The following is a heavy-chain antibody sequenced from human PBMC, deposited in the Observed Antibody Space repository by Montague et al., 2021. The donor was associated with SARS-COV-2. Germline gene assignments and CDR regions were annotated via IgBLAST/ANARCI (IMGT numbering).Heavy chain of an antibody. J-gene: IGHJ4*02. CDR1: GGSFSGYQ. CDR3: ARGKEEITTMVVVFTSAFCFFDS. Sequence: SETLSLTCAVYGGSFSGYQWSWIRQSPGTGLEWIGEIKHTGSASXNPSLKSRVAISVDTSKNQFSLKLSSVTAADTGAYYCARGKEEITTMVVVFTSAFCFFDSWGQGTLVTVSS. V-gene: IGHV4-34*01. D-gene: IGHD3-22*01. CDR2: IKHTGSA.